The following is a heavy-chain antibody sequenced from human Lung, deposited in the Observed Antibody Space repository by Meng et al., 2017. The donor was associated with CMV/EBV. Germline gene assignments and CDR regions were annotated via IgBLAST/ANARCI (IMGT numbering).Heavy chain of an antibody. Sequence: TLSLTCXVSGGSISSYYWSWIRQPPGKGLEWIGYIYYSGSTNYNPSLKSRVTISVDTSKNQFSLKLSSVTAADTAVYYCARFTIFGVVMDGMDVWGQGTTVTVSS. CDR1: GGSISSYY. D-gene: IGHD3-3*01. V-gene: IGHV4-59*01. CDR2: IYYSGST. J-gene: IGHJ6*02. CDR3: ARFTIFGVVMDGMDV.